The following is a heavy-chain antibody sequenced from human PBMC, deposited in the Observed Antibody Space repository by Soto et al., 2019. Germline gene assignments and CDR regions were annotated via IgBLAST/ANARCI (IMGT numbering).Heavy chain of an antibody. V-gene: IGHV3-23*01. Sequence: GGSLRLSCAASGFTFSSYAMSWVRQAPGKGLEWVSAISGSGGSTYYADSVKGRFTISRDNSKNTLYLQMNSLRAEDTAVYYCAKVPPQTYYDFWSGPPLLPYFDYWGQGTLVTVSS. J-gene: IGHJ4*02. CDR2: ISGSGGST. CDR3: AKVPPQTYYDFWSGPPLLPYFDY. CDR1: GFTFSSYA. D-gene: IGHD3-3*01.